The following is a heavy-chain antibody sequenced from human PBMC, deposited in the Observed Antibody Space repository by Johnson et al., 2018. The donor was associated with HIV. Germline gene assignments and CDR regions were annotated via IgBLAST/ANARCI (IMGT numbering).Heavy chain of an antibody. CDR3: ARDRAQVDDPNDAFDI. J-gene: IGHJ3*02. CDR2: ISGSGGST. D-gene: IGHD1-1*01. V-gene: IGHV3-23*04. CDR1: GFTFSSYA. Sequence: VQLVESGGGLVQPGGSLRLSCAASGFTFSSYAMSWVRQAPGKGLEWVSAISGSGGSTYYAASVKGRFTISRDNSKNTVSLQMNRVRGEDTAVYYCARDRAQVDDPNDAFDIWGRGTVVTVSS.